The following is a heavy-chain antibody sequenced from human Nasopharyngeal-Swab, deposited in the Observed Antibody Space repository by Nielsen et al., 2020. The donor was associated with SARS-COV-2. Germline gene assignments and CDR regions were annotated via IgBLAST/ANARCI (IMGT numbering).Heavy chain of an antibody. CDR1: CSTFTSYG. J-gene: IGHJ4*02. CDR2: ISAYNANT. D-gene: IGHD6-19*01. V-gene: IGHV1-18*01. CDR3: ARDDRITSGSLFDY. Sequence: VQVSCQSFCSTFTSYGISWVRQPPGQGLEWMGWISAYNANTKNAPKLQGRVTMTTDTSTNTAYMVLRSLRSYDTAVYYCARDDRITSGSLFDYLGQGTLVTVSS.